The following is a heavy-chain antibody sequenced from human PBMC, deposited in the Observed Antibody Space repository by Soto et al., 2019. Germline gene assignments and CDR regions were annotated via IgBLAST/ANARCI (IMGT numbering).Heavy chain of an antibody. CDR3: ARVGGSGSPFDN. J-gene: IGHJ4*02. D-gene: IGHD3-10*01. V-gene: IGHV4-31*03. Sequence: QVQLQESGPGLVKPSQTLSLTCTVSGGSINSGGYYWSWIRQHPGKGLEWIGYIFYSGSTYYNPSLKSRVTISVDMSKNPFSLKVSSVAAADTAVYYCARVGGSGSPFDNWGQGTLVTVSS. CDR2: IFYSGST. CDR1: GGSINSGGYY.